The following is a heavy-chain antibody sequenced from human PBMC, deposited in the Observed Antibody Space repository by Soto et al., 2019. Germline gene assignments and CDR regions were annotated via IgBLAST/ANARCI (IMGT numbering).Heavy chain of an antibody. Sequence: GGSLRLSCAASGFTFSSYSINWVRQAPGKGLEWVSSISSSSSYIYYADSVKGRFTISRDNAKNSLYLQMNSLRAEDTAVYYCARDGLRASTEYYYYYYGMDVWGQGTTVTVSS. V-gene: IGHV3-21*01. J-gene: IGHJ6*02. CDR2: ISSSSSYI. CDR3: ARDGLRASTEYYYYYYGMDV. D-gene: IGHD2-8*01. CDR1: GFTFSSYS.